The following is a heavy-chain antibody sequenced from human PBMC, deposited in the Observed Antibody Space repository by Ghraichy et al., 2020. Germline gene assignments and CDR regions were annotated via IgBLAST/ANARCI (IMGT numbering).Heavy chain of an antibody. J-gene: IGHJ4*02. CDR3: ARVPYYYDSSGYYYYFDY. CDR2: ISSSSSYI. CDR1: GFTFSSYS. V-gene: IGHV3-21*01. Sequence: GGSLRLSCAASGFTFSSYSMNWVRQAPGKGLEWVSSISSSSSYIYYADSVKGRFTISRDNAKNSLYLQMNSLRAEDTAVYYCARVPYYYDSSGYYYYFDYWGQGTLVTVSS. D-gene: IGHD3-22*01.